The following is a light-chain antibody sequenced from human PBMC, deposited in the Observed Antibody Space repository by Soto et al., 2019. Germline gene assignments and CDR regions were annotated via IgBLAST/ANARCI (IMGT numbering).Light chain of an antibody. CDR3: CSYAGSSIL. CDR2: EGS. J-gene: IGLJ2*01. CDR1: SRDVGSYNL. V-gene: IGLV2-23*01. Sequence: QSALTQPASVSGSPGQSITISCTGTSRDVGSYNLVSWYQQHPGKAPKLMIYEGSKRPSGVSNRFSGSKSGNTASLTISGLQAEDEADYYCCSYAGSSILFGGGTKVTVL.